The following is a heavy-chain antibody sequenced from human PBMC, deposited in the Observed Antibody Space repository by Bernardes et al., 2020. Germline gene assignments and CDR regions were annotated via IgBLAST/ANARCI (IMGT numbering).Heavy chain of an antibody. V-gene: IGHV3-7*03. CDR3: LVGTLNY. Sequence: GGSLRLSCAASGFTFSTYWMNWVRQAPGKGLEWVANIRQDGSEIYYVDSVKGRFTISRDNGNNSLYLQLNSLTVEDTAVYYCLVGTLNYWGQGTLVIVSS. CDR2: IRQDGSEI. CDR1: GFTFSTYW. J-gene: IGHJ4*02.